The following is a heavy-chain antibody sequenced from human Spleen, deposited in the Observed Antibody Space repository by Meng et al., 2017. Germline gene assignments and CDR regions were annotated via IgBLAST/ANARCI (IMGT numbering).Heavy chain of an antibody. CDR1: GYTFSKSG. J-gene: IGHJ4*02. CDR3: ARGTMIVGATTPPDY. D-gene: IGHD3-22*01. V-gene: IGHV1-3*01. CDR2: INAGKGNT. Sequence: ASVKVSCKASGYTFSKSGMHWVRQAPGQRLEWMGWINAGKGNTKYSQKFQGRVIITRDTSASTAYMELNSLRSEDTAVYYCARGTMIVGATTPPDYWGQGTLVTVSS.